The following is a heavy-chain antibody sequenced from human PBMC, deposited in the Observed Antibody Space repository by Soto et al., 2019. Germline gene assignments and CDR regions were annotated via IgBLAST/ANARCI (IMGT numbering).Heavy chain of an antibody. D-gene: IGHD2-2*03. J-gene: IGHJ4*02. CDR2: IYYSGST. Sequence: SETLSLTCTVSGGSISSGGYYWSWIRQHPGKGLEWIGYIYYSGSTYYNPSLKSRVTISVDTSKNQFSLKLSSVTAADTAVYYCARADTGYCSSTSCIAGRIDYWGQGTLVTVSS. V-gene: IGHV4-31*03. CDR3: ARADTGYCSSTSCIAGRIDY. CDR1: GGSISSGGYY.